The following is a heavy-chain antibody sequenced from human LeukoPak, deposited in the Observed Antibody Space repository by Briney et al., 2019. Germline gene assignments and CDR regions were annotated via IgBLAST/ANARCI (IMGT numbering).Heavy chain of an antibody. J-gene: IGHJ4*02. CDR3: ARTYGPFDY. Sequence: SGGSLRLSCAASGFTFSSCAMHWVRQAPGKGLEWVAVISYDGSNKYYADSVKGRFTISRDNSKNTLYLQMNSLRAEDTAVYYCARTYGPFDYWGQGTLVTVSS. CDR1: GFTFSSCA. CDR2: ISYDGSNK. D-gene: IGHD2-8*01. V-gene: IGHV3-30-3*01.